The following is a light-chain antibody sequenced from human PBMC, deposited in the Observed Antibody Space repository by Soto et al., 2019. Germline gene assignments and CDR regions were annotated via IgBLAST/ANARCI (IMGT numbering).Light chain of an antibody. CDR1: QSIVKS. CDR3: QQRSNWPLT. J-gene: IGKJ4*01. V-gene: IGKV3-11*01. CDR2: DAS. Sequence: EIVLTQSPDTLSLSPGERATLSCRASQSIVKSVAWYQQKPGQAPRLLIYDASKRATGIPARFSGSGSGTDFNLTISSLEPEDFAAYSCQQRSNWPLTFGGGTNLEI.